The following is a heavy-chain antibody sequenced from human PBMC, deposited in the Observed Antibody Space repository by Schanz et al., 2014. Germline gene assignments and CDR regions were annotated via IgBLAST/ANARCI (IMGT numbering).Heavy chain of an antibody. CDR1: GFSVSTNY. V-gene: IGHV3-53*01. J-gene: IGHJ3*01. CDR2: IYINSGST. Sequence: EVQLVESGGGLIQPGGSLRLSCAVSGFSVSTNYMSWVRQAPGKGLEWVSSIYINSGSTNYADSVKGRFIISRDSSENTLFLQMNSLRAEDTAVYFCARDEGRDGYNLAFDVWGQGTLVTVSS. D-gene: IGHD5-12*01. CDR3: ARDEGRDGYNLAFDV.